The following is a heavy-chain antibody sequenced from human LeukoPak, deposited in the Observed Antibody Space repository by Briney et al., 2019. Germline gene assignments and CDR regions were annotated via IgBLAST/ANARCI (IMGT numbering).Heavy chain of an antibody. Sequence: PGGSLRLSCAVSGFIFSDYYMSWIRQAPGKGLEWVAHISNSGDTIYYADSVKGRFTISRDNAKNSLYLQMNSLRAEDTALYYCAKDSLRSRGDYWWHFDYWGQGTLVTVSS. CDR3: AKDSLRSRGDYWWHFDY. J-gene: IGHJ4*02. CDR2: ISNSGDTI. CDR1: GFIFSDYY. D-gene: IGHD2-21*02. V-gene: IGHV3-11*01.